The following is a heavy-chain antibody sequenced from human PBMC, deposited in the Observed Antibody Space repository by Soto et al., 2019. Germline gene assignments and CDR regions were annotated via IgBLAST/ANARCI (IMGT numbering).Heavy chain of an antibody. Sequence: GGSLRLSCAASGFTFSSYAMSWVRQAPGKGLEWVSAISGSGGSTYYADSVKGRFTISRDNSKNTLYLQMNSLRAEDTAVYYCEKDLYYDILTGPKDYWGQGTLVNVSS. CDR2: ISGSGGST. CDR1: GFTFSSYA. CDR3: EKDLYYDILTGPKDY. V-gene: IGHV3-23*01. J-gene: IGHJ4*02. D-gene: IGHD3-9*01.